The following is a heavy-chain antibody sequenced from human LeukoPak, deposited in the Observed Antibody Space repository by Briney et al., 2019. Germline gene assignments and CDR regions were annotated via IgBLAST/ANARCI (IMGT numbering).Heavy chain of an antibody. V-gene: IGHV3-23*01. Sequence: GGSLRLSCAASGFTFNTYGMSWVRQAPGKGLEGVSAISGSCGSTYHEDSVRGRFTISRDNSKDSLDLKMHRLKAEYTACYYSTRSLSGYVSYWGQGTLVTVSS. CDR3: TRSLSGYVSY. CDR1: GFTFNTYG. D-gene: IGHD5-12*01. J-gene: IGHJ4*02. CDR2: ISGSCGST.